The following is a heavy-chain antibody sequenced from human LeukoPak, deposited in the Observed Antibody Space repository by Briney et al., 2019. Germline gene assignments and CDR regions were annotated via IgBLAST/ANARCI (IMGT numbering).Heavy chain of an antibody. D-gene: IGHD2-21*01. CDR2: IHPNSGGT. V-gene: IGHV1-2*02. CDR3: ARDKLHRPPYRGLDV. Sequence: GASVKLSCKASGYTFTGYYIHWVRQAPGQGLEWMGWIHPNSGGTIYVQKFQGRGTMIRDTSISTVYMMLSRLKSDDTAVYYCARDKLHRPPYRGLDVWGHRTP. CDR1: GYTFTGYY. J-gene: IGHJ6*02.